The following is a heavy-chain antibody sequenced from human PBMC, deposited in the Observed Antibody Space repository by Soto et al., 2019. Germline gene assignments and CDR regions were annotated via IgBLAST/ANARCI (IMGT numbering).Heavy chain of an antibody. CDR1: GFTFSNFN. J-gene: IGHJ5*02. Sequence: EVQLVESGGGLVQPGGSLRLSCAVSGFTFSNFNMNWVRQAPGKGLEWVSYISTSSSTTYYADSVKGRFTISRDNAKNSLYLQMNSLRDEDTAVYYCARDKNDGEGDNWFDPWGQGTLVTVSS. CDR3: ARDKNDGEGDNWFDP. D-gene: IGHD1-1*01. CDR2: ISTSSSTT. V-gene: IGHV3-48*02.